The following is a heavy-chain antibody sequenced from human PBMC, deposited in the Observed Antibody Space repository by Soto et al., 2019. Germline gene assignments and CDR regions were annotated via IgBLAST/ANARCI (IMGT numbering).Heavy chain of an antibody. J-gene: IGHJ6*02. CDR3: ARGLILSYYYDRYYYYGMDV. D-gene: IGHD3-22*01. CDR1: GYTFINYY. CDR2: MNPNSGNT. Sequence: GASMKGSCKASGYTFINYYMHWVRQATGQGLEWMGWMNPNSGNTGYAQKFQGRVTMTRNTSISTAYMELSSLRSEDTAVYYCARGLILSYYYDRYYYYGMDVWGQGTTVTVSS. V-gene: IGHV1-8*02.